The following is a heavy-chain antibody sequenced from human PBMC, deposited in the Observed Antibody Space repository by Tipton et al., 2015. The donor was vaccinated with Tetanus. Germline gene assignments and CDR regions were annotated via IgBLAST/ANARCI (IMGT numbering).Heavy chain of an antibody. Sequence: TLSLTCTVSGAPISTYYWSWIRQPPGKGLEWIGYIYYSGSTNYNPSLKSRVTISVDTPKNQFSLKLSSVTAADTAVHYCARDRTICSGGSCYGIPGAFDIWGQGTMVTVSS. CDR1: GAPISTYY. J-gene: IGHJ3*02. CDR3: ARDRTICSGGSCYGIPGAFDI. D-gene: IGHD2-15*01. CDR2: IYYSGST. V-gene: IGHV4-59*01.